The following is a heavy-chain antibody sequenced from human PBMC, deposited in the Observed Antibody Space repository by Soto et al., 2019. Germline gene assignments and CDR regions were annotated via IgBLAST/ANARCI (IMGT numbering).Heavy chain of an antibody. V-gene: IGHV4-61*01. CDR2: IYYSGST. CDR1: GGSVSSGSYY. CDR3: ARGGLLWFGEFHYYYGMDV. D-gene: IGHD3-10*01. J-gene: IGHJ6*02. Sequence: QVQLQESGPGLVKPSETLSLTCTVSGGSVSSGSYYWSWIRQPPGKGLEWIGYIYYSGSTNYNPSLKSRVTISVDTSKNQFSLKLSSVTAADTAVYYCARGGLLWFGEFHYYYGMDVWDQGTTVTVSS.